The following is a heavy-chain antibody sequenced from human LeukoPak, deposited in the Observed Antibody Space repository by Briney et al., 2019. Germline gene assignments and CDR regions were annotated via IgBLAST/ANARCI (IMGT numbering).Heavy chain of an antibody. D-gene: IGHD1-1*01. Sequence: PSQTLSLTCTVSGGSIRSDDYYWSWIRQPPGKGLEWIGYIFYAGNTHYNPSLQSRVTFSVDTSKNQFSLKLRSVTAADTAVYYCARGGNRYRYDYWGQGTLVTVSS. CDR1: GGSIRSDDYY. V-gene: IGHV4-30-4*01. CDR2: IFYAGNT. J-gene: IGHJ4*02. CDR3: ARGGNRYRYDY.